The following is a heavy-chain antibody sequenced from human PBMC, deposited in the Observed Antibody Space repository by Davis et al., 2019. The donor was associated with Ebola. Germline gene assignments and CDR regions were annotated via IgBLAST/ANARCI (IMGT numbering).Heavy chain of an antibody. CDR2: ISGSGGST. CDR1: GFTFSSYA. Sequence: GESLKISCAASGFTFSSYAMSWVRQAPGKGLEWISTISGSGGSTYYADSVKGRLTISRDNSKNTLYLQMNSLRVEDTAVYYCAKDSDIVLVPAAPAPIDYWGQGTLVTVSS. D-gene: IGHD2-2*01. V-gene: IGHV3-23*01. CDR3: AKDSDIVLVPAAPAPIDY. J-gene: IGHJ4*02.